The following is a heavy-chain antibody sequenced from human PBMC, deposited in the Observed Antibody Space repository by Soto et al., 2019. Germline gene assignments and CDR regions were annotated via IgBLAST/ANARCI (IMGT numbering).Heavy chain of an antibody. Sequence: QVQLVQSGAEVKKPGSSMKVSCKASGGTFSSYAISWVRQAPGEGLEWLGEIIPIFGTADYAQKFHGRVTITADESTSTADMELSSLRSEDTAVYYCARGITGTVTYYYGLDVWGQGTTVTVSS. CDR3: ARGITGTVTYYYGLDV. CDR1: GGTFSSYA. D-gene: IGHD1-20*01. V-gene: IGHV1-69*12. CDR2: IIPIFGTA. J-gene: IGHJ6*02.